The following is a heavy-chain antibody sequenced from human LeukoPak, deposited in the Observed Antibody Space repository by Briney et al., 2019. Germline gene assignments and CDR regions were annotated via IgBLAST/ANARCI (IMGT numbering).Heavy chain of an antibody. CDR1: ALTFSSYG. Sequence: GGSLRLSCAASALTFSSYGMHWVRQAPGKGLGWVAFIRYDGSNKYYADSVKGRFTISRDNSKNTLYLQMNSLRAEDTAVYYCAKDTTPPKAGFDPWGQGTLVTVSS. CDR3: AKDTTPPKAGFDP. CDR2: IRYDGSNK. D-gene: IGHD1-14*01. V-gene: IGHV3-30*02. J-gene: IGHJ5*02.